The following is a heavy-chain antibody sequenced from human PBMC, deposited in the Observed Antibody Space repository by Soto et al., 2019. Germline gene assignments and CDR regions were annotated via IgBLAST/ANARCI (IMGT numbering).Heavy chain of an antibody. CDR1: GFTFSNYD. CDR2: ISYDGSNK. J-gene: IGHJ4*02. Sequence: GGSLRLSCAASGFTFSNYDMHWVRQAPGKGLEWVAVISYDGSNKYYADSVRGRFTISRDNSKNTLYLQMNSLRADDTAVYYCAKAAATYYCSGGYCSNYYFDFWGQGTLVTVSS. V-gene: IGHV3-30*18. CDR3: AKAAATYYCSGGYCSNYYFDF. D-gene: IGHD2-15*01.